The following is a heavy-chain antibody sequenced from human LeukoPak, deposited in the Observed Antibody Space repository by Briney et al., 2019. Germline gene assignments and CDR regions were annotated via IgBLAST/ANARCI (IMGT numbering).Heavy chain of an antibody. CDR1: GGSISSAGYS. V-gene: IGHV4-30-2*01. D-gene: IGHD3-22*01. Sequence: SQTLSLTCAVSGGSISSAGYSWSWIRQPPGKGLEWIGYIYHSGSTYYNPSLKSRVTISVDRSKNQFSLKLSSVTAADTAVYYCARGGSINYYDSSGYRPFDYWGQGTLVTVSS. CDR3: ARGGSINYYDSSGYRPFDY. CDR2: IYHSGST. J-gene: IGHJ4*02.